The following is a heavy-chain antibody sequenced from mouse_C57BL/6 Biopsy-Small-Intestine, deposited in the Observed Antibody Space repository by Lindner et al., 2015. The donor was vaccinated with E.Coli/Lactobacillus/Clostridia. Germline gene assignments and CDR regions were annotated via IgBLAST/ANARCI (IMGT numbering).Heavy chain of an antibody. D-gene: IGHD2-4*01. CDR1: KNTFNNYV. CDR2: INPYNDGT. J-gene: IGHJ2*01. Sequence: VQLQESGPELVKPGASVKMSCKASKNTFNNYVMHWVKQKPGQGLEWIGYINPYNDGTKYNEKFKGKATLTSDKSSSTAYMELNSLTSEDSAVYYCARRGLPLFDYWGQGTTLTVSS. CDR3: ARRGLPLFDY. V-gene: IGHV1-14*01.